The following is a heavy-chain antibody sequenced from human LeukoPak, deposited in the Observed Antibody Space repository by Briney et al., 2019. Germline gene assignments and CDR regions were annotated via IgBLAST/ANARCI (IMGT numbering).Heavy chain of an antibody. D-gene: IGHD3-22*01. J-gene: IGHJ4*02. CDR2: ISAYNGNT. CDR3: ARGGYYYDSSGSEFDY. V-gene: IGHV1-18*01. Sequence: GGSLRLSCAASGFTFTSYGISWVRQAPGQGLEWMGWISAYNGNTNYAQKLQGRVTMTTDTSTSTAYMELRSLRSDDTAVYYCARGGYYYDSSGSEFDYWGQGTLVTVSS. CDR1: GFTFTSYG.